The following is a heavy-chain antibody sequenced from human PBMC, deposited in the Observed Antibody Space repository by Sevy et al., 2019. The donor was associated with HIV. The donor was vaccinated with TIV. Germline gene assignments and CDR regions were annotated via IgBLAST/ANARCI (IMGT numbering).Heavy chain of an antibody. Sequence: GGSLRLSCAVSGFTFNTYNMNWVRQAPGKGLEWVSYISYTSTTIYYADSVRGGFTIYRDNAKNTLYLQMNSLRDEDTAVYYCASSDATSRFGYYYFAMNFWGQGTSVTV. CDR1: GFTFNTYN. D-gene: IGHD3-22*01. V-gene: IGHV3-48*02. CDR3: ASSDATSRFGYYYFAMNF. CDR2: ISYTSTTI. J-gene: IGHJ6*02.